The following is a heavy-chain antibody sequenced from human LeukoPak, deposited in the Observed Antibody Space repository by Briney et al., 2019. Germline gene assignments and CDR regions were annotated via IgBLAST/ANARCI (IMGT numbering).Heavy chain of an antibody. CDR3: AKALYYDSSGNAPVDY. Sequence: GRSLRLSCAASGVTFDDYAMHWVRQAPGKGLEWVSGLSWNSGSIGYADSVKGRFTISRDNAKNSLYLQMNSLRAEDTALYYCAKALYYDSSGNAPVDYWGQGTLVTVSS. V-gene: IGHV3-9*01. CDR1: GVTFDDYA. J-gene: IGHJ4*02. CDR2: LSWNSGSI. D-gene: IGHD3-22*01.